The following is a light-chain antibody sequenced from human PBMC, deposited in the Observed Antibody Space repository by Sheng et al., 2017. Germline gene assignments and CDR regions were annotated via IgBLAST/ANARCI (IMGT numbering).Light chain of an antibody. Sequence: EIVLTQSPGTLALSPGERATLSCRASQSVSSRYLAWYQQRPGQAPRLLIYSGSQRATGIPDRFIGRGSGTDFTLTISRLEPEDFAVYYCHQYSSSPPETFGQGTKVEIK. J-gene: IGKJ1*01. V-gene: IGKV3-20*01. CDR1: QSVSSRY. CDR3: HQYSSSPPET. CDR2: SGS.